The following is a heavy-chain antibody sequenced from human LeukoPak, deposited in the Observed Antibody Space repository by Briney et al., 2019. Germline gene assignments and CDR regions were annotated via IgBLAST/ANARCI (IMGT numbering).Heavy chain of an antibody. D-gene: IGHD3-3*01. CDR2: MNPNNGDT. Sequence: ASVKVSCKASGYTFTTYDINWVRQSTGQGLEWMGWMNPNNGDTGYAQKFQGRVTMTRNTSITTAYMELSRLRSDDTAVYYCARSGYDFWSGYYSWGQGTLVTVSS. V-gene: IGHV1-8*01. CDR1: GYTFTTYD. J-gene: IGHJ5*02. CDR3: ARSGYDFWSGYYS.